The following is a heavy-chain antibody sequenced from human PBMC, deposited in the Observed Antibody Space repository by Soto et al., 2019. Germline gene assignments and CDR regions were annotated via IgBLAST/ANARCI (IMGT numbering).Heavy chain of an antibody. Sequence: SVKVSCKASGGTFSSYAISWVRQAPGQGLEWMGGIIPMFGTENYAQKFQGRLKFSADESTRTAYMELSSLRSDDTAVYYCAKHDYGDSPDYWGQGTLVTVSS. J-gene: IGHJ4*02. D-gene: IGHD4-17*01. V-gene: IGHV1-69*13. CDR1: GGTFSSYA. CDR3: AKHDYGDSPDY. CDR2: IIPMFGTE.